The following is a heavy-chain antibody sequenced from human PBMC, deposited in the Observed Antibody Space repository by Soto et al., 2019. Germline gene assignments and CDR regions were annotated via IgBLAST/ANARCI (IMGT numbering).Heavy chain of an antibody. D-gene: IGHD6-25*01. V-gene: IGHV1-2*02. CDR3: ARAHVRLQGGSSDY. CDR1: GYSFTGYF. CDR2: TNPKSGVT. J-gene: IGHJ4*02. Sequence: QVQLVQSGAEVKKPGASVKVSCKASGYSFTGYFMHWVRQVPGQGLEWMGWTNPKSGVTKYPQKFQGRVTMTRDTSISTAYMERTRLRSDDTDVYYCARAHVRLQGGSSDYWGQGTRVTVSS.